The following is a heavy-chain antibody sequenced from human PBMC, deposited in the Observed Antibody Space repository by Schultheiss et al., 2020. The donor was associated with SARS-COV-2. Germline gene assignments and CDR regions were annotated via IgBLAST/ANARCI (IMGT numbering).Heavy chain of an antibody. J-gene: IGHJ4*02. CDR1: GFTFSDAW. CDR2: ISGSGGST. D-gene: IGHD6-19*01. Sequence: GESLKISCTASGFTFSDAWMNWVLQAPGKGLEWVSAISGSGGSTYYADSVKGRFTISRDNSKNTLYLQMNSLRAEDTAVYYCARDPSSGWYDRFDYWGQGTLVTVSS. V-gene: IGHV3-23*01. CDR3: ARDPSSGWYDRFDY.